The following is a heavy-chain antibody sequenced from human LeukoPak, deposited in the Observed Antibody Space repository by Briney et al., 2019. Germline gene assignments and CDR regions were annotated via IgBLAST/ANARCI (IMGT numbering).Heavy chain of an antibody. CDR3: ARDKNWAVWDY. CDR1: GYTFTSYG. CDR2: ISAYNGNT. J-gene: IGHJ4*02. V-gene: IGHV1-18*01. D-gene: IGHD7-27*01. Sequence: GAPVKVSCKASGYTFTSYGISWVRQAPGQGLEWMGWISAYNGNTNYAQKLQGRVTMTTDTPPSTDYMELRSLRSDDTAVYYCARDKNWAVWDYWGQGTLVTVSS.